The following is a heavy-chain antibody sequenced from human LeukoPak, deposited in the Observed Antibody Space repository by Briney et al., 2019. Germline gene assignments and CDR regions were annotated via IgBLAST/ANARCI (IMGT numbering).Heavy chain of an antibody. Sequence: GGSLRLSCAASGFTFSSYGMHWVRQAPGKGLEWVSAISGSGGSTYYADSVKGRFTISRDNSKNTLYLQMNSPRAEDTAVYYCAKKSTVTNNLDYWGQGTLVTVSS. V-gene: IGHV3-23*01. CDR2: ISGSGGST. CDR1: GFTFSSYG. J-gene: IGHJ4*02. CDR3: AKKSTVTNNLDY. D-gene: IGHD4-17*01.